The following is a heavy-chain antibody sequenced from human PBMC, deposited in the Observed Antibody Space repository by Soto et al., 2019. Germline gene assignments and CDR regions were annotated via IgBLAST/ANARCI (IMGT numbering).Heavy chain of an antibody. J-gene: IGHJ4*02. Sequence: EVQLLESGGGLVQPGGSLRLSCAASGFTFSRYAMSWVRQAPGKGLEWVAYAGSGGSIYYTDSVKGRFTVSRDNSKDTLFLQMSHLRADDTAVYYCAKLRGQLYANYPFECWGQGELVSFSS. CDR3: AKLRGQLYANYPFEC. V-gene: IGHV3-23*01. CDR1: GFTFSRYA. D-gene: IGHD1-1*01. CDR2: YAGSGGSI.